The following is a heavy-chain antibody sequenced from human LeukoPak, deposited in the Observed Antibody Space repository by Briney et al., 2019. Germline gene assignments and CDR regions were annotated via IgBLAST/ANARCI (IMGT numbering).Heavy chain of an antibody. CDR3: AKEHGTAMVKWSRLGTDNWFDP. CDR2: INHSGST. J-gene: IGHJ5*02. Sequence: SETLSLTCAVYGGSFSGYYWSWIRQPPGKGLEWIGEINHSGSTNYNPSLKSRVTISVDTSKNQFSLKLSSVTAADTAVYYCAKEHGTAMVKWSRLGTDNWFDPWGQGTLVTVSS. CDR1: GGSFSGYY. V-gene: IGHV4-34*01. D-gene: IGHD5-18*01.